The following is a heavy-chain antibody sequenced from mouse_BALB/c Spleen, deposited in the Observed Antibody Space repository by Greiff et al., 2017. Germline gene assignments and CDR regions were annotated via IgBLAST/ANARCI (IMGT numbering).Heavy chain of an antibody. CDR2: ISSGSSTI. Sequence: EVKLMESGGGLVKPGGSRKLSCAASGFTFSSFGMHWVRQAPEKGLEWVAYISSGSSTIYYADTVKGRFTISRDNPKNTLFLQMTSLRSEDTAMYYCARGDYFDYWGQGTTLTVSS. J-gene: IGHJ2*01. V-gene: IGHV5-17*02. CDR1: GFTFSSFG. CDR3: ARGDYFDY.